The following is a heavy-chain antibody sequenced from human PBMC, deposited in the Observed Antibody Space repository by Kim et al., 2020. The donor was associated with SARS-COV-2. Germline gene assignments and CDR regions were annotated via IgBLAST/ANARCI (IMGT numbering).Heavy chain of an antibody. Sequence: SETLSLTCAVYGGSFSGYYWSWIRQPPGKGLEWIGEINHSGSTNYNPSLKSRVTISVDTSKNQFSLKLSSVTAADTAVYYCARVGVEMVNGGGFSYYYYYGMDVWGQGTTVTVSS. V-gene: IGHV4-34*01. CDR3: ARVGVEMVNGGGFSYYYYYGMDV. J-gene: IGHJ6*02. CDR2: INHSGST. D-gene: IGHD2-15*01. CDR1: GGSFSGYY.